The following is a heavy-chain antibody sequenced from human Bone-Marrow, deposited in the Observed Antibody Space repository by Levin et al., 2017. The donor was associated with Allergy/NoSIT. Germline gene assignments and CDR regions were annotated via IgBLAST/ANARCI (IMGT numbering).Heavy chain of an antibody. D-gene: IGHD2-21*01. CDR1: GFTFSSYA. Sequence: GGSLRLSCAASGFTFSSYATHWVRQIPGKGLEWLAFISSDGSEKYYADSVKGRFTISRDNPKNTLYLQMNTLRAEDTAIYYCARNLRPYFYFYGMEVWGQGTTVTVSS. V-gene: IGHV3-30*04. CDR2: ISSDGSEK. J-gene: IGHJ6*02. CDR3: ARNLRPYFYFYGMEV.